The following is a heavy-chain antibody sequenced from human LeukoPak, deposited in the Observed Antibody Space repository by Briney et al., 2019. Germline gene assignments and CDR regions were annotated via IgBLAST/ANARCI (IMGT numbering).Heavy chain of an antibody. V-gene: IGHV4-59*01. J-gene: IGHJ4*02. D-gene: IGHD3-22*01. CDR2: IYYSGST. CDR1: GGSISSYY. Sequence: SSETLSLTCTVSGGSISSYYWSWIRQPPGKGLEWIGYIYYSGSTNYNPSLKSRVTISVDTSKNQFSLKLSSVTAADTAVYYCARAFVNDSSGYQFDYWGQGTLVTVSS. CDR3: ARAFVNDSSGYQFDY.